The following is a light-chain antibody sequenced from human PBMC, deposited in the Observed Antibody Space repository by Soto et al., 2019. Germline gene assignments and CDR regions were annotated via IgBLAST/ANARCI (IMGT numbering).Light chain of an antibody. CDR1: SGSIASNY. Sequence: NFMLTQPHSVSASPGKTVTISCTRSSGSIASNYVQWYQQRPGSAPTTVIYEGNQRPSGVPDRFSGSTDGTSNSASLTISGLQTEDEADYYCQSYDSSTVVFGGGTKVTVL. J-gene: IGLJ2*01. V-gene: IGLV6-57*04. CDR3: QSYDSSTVV. CDR2: EGN.